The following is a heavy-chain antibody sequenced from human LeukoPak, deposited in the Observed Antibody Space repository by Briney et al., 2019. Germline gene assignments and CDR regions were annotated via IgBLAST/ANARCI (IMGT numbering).Heavy chain of an antibody. Sequence: ESGPTLVNPTQTLTLTCTFSGFSLSTSGMRVSWIRQPPGKALEWLARIDWEDDKFYSTSLKTRLTIPKDTSKNQVVLTMTNMDPVDTATYYCARIRSSSWAYYFDYWGQGTLVTVSS. CDR1: GFSLSTSGMR. CDR3: ARIRSSSWAYYFDY. J-gene: IGHJ4*02. V-gene: IGHV2-70*04. CDR2: IDWEDDK. D-gene: IGHD6-13*01.